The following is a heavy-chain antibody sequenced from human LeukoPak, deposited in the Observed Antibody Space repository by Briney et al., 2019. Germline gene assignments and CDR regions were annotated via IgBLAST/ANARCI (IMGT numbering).Heavy chain of an antibody. V-gene: IGHV3-7*01. CDR2: INEEGGAK. J-gene: IGHJ4*02. CDR3: ARAEQRYYYDTSGLRLPDY. CDR1: EFTLNDYW. D-gene: IGHD3-22*01. Sequence: GGSLRLSCVASEFTLNDYWMGWVRQAPGKGLEWVAKINEEGGAKFLVDSMKDRFTVSRDNAKNSLYLQMNSLRAEDTAVYYCARAEQRYYYDTSGLRLPDYWGQGTLVTVSS.